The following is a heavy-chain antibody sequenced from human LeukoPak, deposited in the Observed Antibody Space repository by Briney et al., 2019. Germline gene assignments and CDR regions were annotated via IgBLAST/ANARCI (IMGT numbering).Heavy chain of an antibody. Sequence: SVKVSCKASGGTFSSYAISWVRQAPGQGLEWMGRIIPIFGTANYAQRFQGRVTITADKSTSTAYMELSSLRSEDTAVYYCARYSGYDSWDYWGQGTLVTVSS. CDR3: ARYSGYDSWDY. CDR2: IIPIFGTA. J-gene: IGHJ4*02. V-gene: IGHV1-69*06. CDR1: GGTFSSYA. D-gene: IGHD5-12*01.